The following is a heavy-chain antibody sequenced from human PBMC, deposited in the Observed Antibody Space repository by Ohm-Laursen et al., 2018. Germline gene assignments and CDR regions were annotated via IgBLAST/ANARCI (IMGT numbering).Heavy chain of an antibody. Sequence: GTLSLTCIVSGGSISSYYWSWIRQPPGKGLEWIGYIYYSGSTNYNPSLKSRVSISVDTSKNQFSLKLSSVIAADTAVYHCARLRRGYSGYEPFDYWGQGTLVTVSS. CDR1: GGSISSYY. D-gene: IGHD5-12*01. V-gene: IGHV4-59*01. CDR2: IYYSGST. J-gene: IGHJ4*02. CDR3: ARLRRGYSGYEPFDY.